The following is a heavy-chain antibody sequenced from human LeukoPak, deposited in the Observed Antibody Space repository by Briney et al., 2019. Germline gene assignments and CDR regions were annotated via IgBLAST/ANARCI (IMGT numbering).Heavy chain of an antibody. CDR3: ASGGLYYYYYGMDV. Sequence: SETLSLTCAAYGGSFSGYYWSWIRQPPGKGLEWIGEINHSGSTNHNPSLKSRVTISVDTSKNQFSLKLSSVTAADTAVYYCASGGLYYYYYGMDVWGQGTTVTVSS. J-gene: IGHJ6*02. CDR1: GGSFSGYY. V-gene: IGHV4-34*01. CDR2: INHSGST.